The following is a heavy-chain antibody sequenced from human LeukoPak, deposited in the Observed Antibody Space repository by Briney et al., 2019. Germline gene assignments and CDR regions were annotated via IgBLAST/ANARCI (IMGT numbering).Heavy chain of an antibody. CDR1: GFTFSSYG. CDR3: AKDGTEITIFGVVPGAFDI. Sequence: GGSLRLSCAASGFTFSSYGIHWVRQAPAKGLEWVAFIRYDGSNKYYADSVKGRFTISRDNSKHTLYLQMNSLRGEDTAVYYCAKDGTEITIFGVVPGAFDIWGQGTMVTVSS. CDR2: IRYDGSNK. J-gene: IGHJ3*02. D-gene: IGHD3-3*01. V-gene: IGHV3-30*02.